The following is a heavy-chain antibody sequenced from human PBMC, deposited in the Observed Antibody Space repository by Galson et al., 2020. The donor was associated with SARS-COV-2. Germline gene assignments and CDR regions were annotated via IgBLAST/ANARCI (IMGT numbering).Heavy chain of an antibody. Sequence: GGSLRLSCAASGFTFRTYGIHCLRQAPEKGMEWLGVISNDGNNKFYADSVKGRFTLSRDNSQNTVHLQINSLRPEDTAVYFCAKAQQLLPPYYYYGMDVWGRGTTVTVSS. V-gene: IGHV3-30*18. CDR1: GFTFRTYG. D-gene: IGHD2-21*01. CDR2: ISNDGNNK. J-gene: IGHJ6*02. CDR3: AKAQQLLPPYYYYGMDV.